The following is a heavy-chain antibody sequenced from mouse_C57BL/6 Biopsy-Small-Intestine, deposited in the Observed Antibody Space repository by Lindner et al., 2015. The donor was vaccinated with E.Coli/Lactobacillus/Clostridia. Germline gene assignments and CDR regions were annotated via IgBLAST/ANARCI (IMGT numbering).Heavy chain of an antibody. V-gene: IGHV1-82*01. CDR3: ARQDYGSSHWYFDF. D-gene: IGHD1-1*01. Sequence: VQLQESGPELVKPGASVKISCKASGYAFSSSWMSWVKQRPGKGLEWIGRIYPGDGDTNCNGKFKSKTTLTADKSSSTAYMQLSSLTSEDSAVYFCARQDYGSSHWYFDFWGTGTTVTVSS. J-gene: IGHJ1*03. CDR2: IYPGDGDT. CDR1: GYAFSSSW.